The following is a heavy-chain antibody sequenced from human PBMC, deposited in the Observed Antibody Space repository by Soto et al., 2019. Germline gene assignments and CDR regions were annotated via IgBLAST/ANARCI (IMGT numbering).Heavy chain of an antibody. J-gene: IGHJ6*02. Sequence: PGGSLRLSCAASGFTFSKYSVNWVRQAPGKGLEWVSSISSRSTYIFYADSVKGRFTISRDNAKNPLYLQMNSLRAEDTGVYYCARPRLPAAGDYYYYYGMDVWGQGTTVTVSS. D-gene: IGHD6-13*01. CDR2: ISSRSTYI. CDR1: GFTFSKYS. V-gene: IGHV3-21*01. CDR3: ARPRLPAAGDYYYYYGMDV.